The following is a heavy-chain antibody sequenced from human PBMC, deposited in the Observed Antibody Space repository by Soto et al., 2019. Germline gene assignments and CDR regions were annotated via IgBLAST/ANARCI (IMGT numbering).Heavy chain of an antibody. J-gene: IGHJ4*02. D-gene: IGHD3-10*01. CDR2: ISGSGGST. CDR1: GFTFSSYA. CDR3: AKDYVGELWFGESH. V-gene: IGHV3-23*01. Sequence: GESLKISCAASGFTFSSYAMSWVRQAPGKGLEWVSAISGSGGSTYYADSVKGRFTISRDNSKNTLYLQMNSLRAEDTAVYYCAKDYVGELWFGESHWGQGTLVTVSS.